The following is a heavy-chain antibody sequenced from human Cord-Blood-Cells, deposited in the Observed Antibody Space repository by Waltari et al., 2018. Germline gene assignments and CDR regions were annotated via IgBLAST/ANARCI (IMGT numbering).Heavy chain of an antibody. CDR3: ARDPIAAAGDY. J-gene: IGHJ4*02. CDR2: ISYDGSNK. D-gene: IGHD6-13*01. CDR1: GLAFSSYA. Sequence: QVQLVESGGGVVQPVRSLRLSCAASGLAFSSYAMHWVRQAPGKGMEWVACISYDGSNKYYADSVKGRFTISRDKSKNTLYLEMNSLRAEDTAVYYCARDPIAAAGDYWGQGTLVTVSS. V-gene: IGHV3-30-3*01.